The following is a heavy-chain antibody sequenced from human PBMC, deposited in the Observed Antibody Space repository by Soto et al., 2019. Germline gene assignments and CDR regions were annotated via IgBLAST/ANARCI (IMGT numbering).Heavy chain of an antibody. Sequence: SETLSLTCAVSGGSISSGGYSWSWIRQPPGKGLECIGYMYHSGSTYYNPSLKSRVTISIDTSKNQFSLKLSSVTAADTAVYYCARVWGGAFDIWGQGTMVTVSS. CDR2: MYHSGST. CDR1: GGSISSGGYS. D-gene: IGHD3-10*01. V-gene: IGHV4-30-2*01. CDR3: ARVWGGAFDI. J-gene: IGHJ3*02.